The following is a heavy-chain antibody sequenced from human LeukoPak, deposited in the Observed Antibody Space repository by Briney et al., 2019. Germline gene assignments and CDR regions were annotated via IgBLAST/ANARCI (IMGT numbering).Heavy chain of an antibody. J-gene: IGHJ4*02. CDR3: ARDTAMVPKDY. V-gene: IGHV4-39*07. CDR2: IYYSGST. CDR1: GGSISSSSYY. D-gene: IGHD5-18*01. Sequence: SETLSLTCTVSGGSISSSSYYWGWIRQPPGKGLEWIGSIYYSGSTYYNPSLKSRVTISVDTSKNQFSLKLNSVTAADTAVYYCARDTAMVPKDYWGQGTLVTVSS.